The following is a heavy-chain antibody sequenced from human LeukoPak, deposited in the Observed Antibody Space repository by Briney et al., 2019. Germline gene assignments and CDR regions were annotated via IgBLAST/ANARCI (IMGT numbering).Heavy chain of an antibody. CDR3: ARDYGRDGSLDY. CDR1: GYTFTSHG. V-gene: IGHV1-2*02. CDR2: INPNSGGT. J-gene: IGHJ4*02. D-gene: IGHD3-16*01. Sequence: ASVKVSCKASGYTFTSHGIGWVRQAPGQGLEWMGWINPNSGGTNYAQKFQGRVTMTRDTSISTAYMELSRLRSDDTAVYYCARDYGRDGSLDYWGQGTLVTVSS.